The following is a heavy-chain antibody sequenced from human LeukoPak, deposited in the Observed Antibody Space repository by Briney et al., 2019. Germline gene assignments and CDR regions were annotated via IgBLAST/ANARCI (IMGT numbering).Heavy chain of an antibody. CDR2: IYTSGSS. J-gene: IGHJ6*03. CDR3: ARDRADCSSTSCYNYYYYYYMDV. CDR1: GGSISSYY. V-gene: IGHV4-4*07. Sequence: SETLSLTCTVSGGSISSYYWSWIRQPAGKGLEWIGRIYTSGSSNYNPSLKSRVTMSVDTSKNQFSLKLSSVTAADTAVYYCARDRADCSSTSCYNYYYYYYMDVWGKGTTVTVSS. D-gene: IGHD2-2*02.